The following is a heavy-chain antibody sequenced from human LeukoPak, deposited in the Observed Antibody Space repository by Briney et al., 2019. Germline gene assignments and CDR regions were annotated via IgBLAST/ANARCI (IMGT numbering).Heavy chain of an antibody. Sequence: SETLSLTCTVSGGSISSYYWSWIRQPAGKGLEWIGRIYTSGSTNYNPSLKSRVTISVDTSKNQFSLKLSSVTAADTAVYYCARERVYYDSSGYRYYFDYWGQGTLVTVSS. J-gene: IGHJ4*02. CDR1: GGSISSYY. D-gene: IGHD3-22*01. CDR2: IYTSGST. CDR3: ARERVYYDSSGYRYYFDY. V-gene: IGHV4-4*07.